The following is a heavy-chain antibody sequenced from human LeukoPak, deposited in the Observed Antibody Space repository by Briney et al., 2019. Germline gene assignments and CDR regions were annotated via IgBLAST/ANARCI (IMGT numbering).Heavy chain of an antibody. CDR1: GFTFSSYA. J-gene: IGHJ4*02. CDR2: ISGSGGST. D-gene: IGHD4-17*01. Sequence: GGSLRLSCAASGFTFSSYAMSWVRQAPGKGLEWVSAISGSGGSTYYADSVKGRFTISRDNSKNTLYLQMNSLRAEDTAVYYCAKDSSYRDYGDYVGLDYWGQGILVTVSS. CDR3: AKDSSYRDYGDYVGLDY. V-gene: IGHV3-23*01.